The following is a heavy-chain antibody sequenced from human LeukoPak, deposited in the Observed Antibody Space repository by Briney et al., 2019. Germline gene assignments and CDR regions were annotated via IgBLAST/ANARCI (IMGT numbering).Heavy chain of an antibody. D-gene: IGHD3-10*01. CDR1: GFTFNTYT. J-gene: IGHJ4*02. V-gene: IGHV3-21*01. Sequence: GGTLRLSCTASGFTFNTYTMNWVRQAPGKGLEWVSSTSSSSSYIYYADSVKGRFTISRDNAKNSLYLQMNSLRAEDTAMYYCARDREGFGESYFDYWGQGTLVTVSS. CDR2: TSSSSSYI. CDR3: ARDREGFGESYFDY.